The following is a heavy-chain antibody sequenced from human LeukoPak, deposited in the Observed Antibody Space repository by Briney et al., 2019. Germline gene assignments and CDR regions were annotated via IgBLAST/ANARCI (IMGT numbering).Heavy chain of an antibody. V-gene: IGHV3-7*03. Sequence: GGSLRLSCAASGFTFSSYWMNWARQAPGKGLEWVASINHNGNVNYYVDSVKGRFTIPRDDAKNSLYLQMNSLRAEDTALYYCAKEGLYGLYYFDYWGQGTLVTVSS. D-gene: IGHD3-10*01. J-gene: IGHJ4*02. CDR3: AKEGLYGLYYFDY. CDR1: GFTFSSYW. CDR2: INHNGNVN.